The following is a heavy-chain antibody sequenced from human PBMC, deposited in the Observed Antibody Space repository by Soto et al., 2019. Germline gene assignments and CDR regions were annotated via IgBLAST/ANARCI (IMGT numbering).Heavy chain of an antibody. D-gene: IGHD3-9*01. V-gene: IGHV4-31*03. CDR2: IYYSGST. CDR1: GGSISSGGYY. CDR3: ARVGEYDILTGNWFDP. J-gene: IGHJ5*02. Sequence: PSETLSLTCTVSGGSISSGGYYWSWIRQHPGKGLEWIGYIYYSGSTYYNPSLKSRVTISVDTSKNQFSLKLSSVTAADTAVYYCARVGEYDILTGNWFDPWGQGTLVTVSS.